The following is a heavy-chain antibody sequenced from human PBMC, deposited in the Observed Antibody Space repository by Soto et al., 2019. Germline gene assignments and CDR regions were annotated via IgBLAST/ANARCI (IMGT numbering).Heavy chain of an antibody. CDR1: GGSISSGDYF. Sequence: SETLSLTCTVSGGSISSGDYFWSWIRQPPGKGLEWIGYIYYSGSTYYNPSLKSRVTISVDTSKNQFSLKLSSVTAADTAVYYCASGLGAADDYWGQGTLVTVSS. D-gene: IGHD6-13*01. CDR2: IYYSGST. J-gene: IGHJ4*02. V-gene: IGHV4-30-4*01. CDR3: ASGLGAADDY.